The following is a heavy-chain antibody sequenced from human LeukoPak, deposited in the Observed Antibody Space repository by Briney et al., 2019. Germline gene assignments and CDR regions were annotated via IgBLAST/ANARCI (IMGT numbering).Heavy chain of an antibody. D-gene: IGHD5-18*01. Sequence: ASVKVSCKASGGTFSSYATSWVRQAPGQGLEWMGVIIPIFGTANYAQKSQGRVTVTADESTSTAYMELSSLRSEDTAVYYCARLGYGDHYYIDVWGKGTTVTVSS. CDR1: GGTFSSYA. CDR3: ARLGYGDHYYIDV. V-gene: IGHV1-69*01. J-gene: IGHJ6*03. CDR2: IIPIFGTA.